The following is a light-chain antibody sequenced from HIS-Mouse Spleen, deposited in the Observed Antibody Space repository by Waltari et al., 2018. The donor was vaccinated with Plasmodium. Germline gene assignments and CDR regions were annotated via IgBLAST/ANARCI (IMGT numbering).Light chain of an antibody. J-gene: IGLJ2*01. CDR3: SSYTSSSTLV. CDR1: SSDLGGYHY. V-gene: IGLV2-14*03. Sequence: QSALTQPASVSGSPGQSITISCPGTSSDLGGYHYVSWYQQHPGKAPKLMIYDVSNRPSGVSNRFSGSKSGNTASLTISGLQAEDEADYYCSSYTSSSTLVFGGGTKLTVL. CDR2: DVS.